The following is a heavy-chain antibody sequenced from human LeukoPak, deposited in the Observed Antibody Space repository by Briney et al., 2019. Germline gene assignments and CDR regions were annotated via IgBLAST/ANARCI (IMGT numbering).Heavy chain of an antibody. J-gene: IGHJ4*02. V-gene: IGHV3-30*18. D-gene: IGHD6-13*01. CDR1: GITFSGYG. CDR2: ISYDGSDK. Sequence: GGSLRLSCAASGITFSGYGMHWVRQAPGKGLEWVTVISYDGSDKYYADSVKGRFTISRDNSWNTLYLQMNSLRAEDTAVYYCAKQREGTSWSPDYWGRGTLVTVSS. CDR3: AKQREGTSWSPDY.